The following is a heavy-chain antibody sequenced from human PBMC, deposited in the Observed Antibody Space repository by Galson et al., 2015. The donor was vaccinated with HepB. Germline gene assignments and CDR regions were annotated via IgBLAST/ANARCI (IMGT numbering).Heavy chain of an antibody. CDR3: AREGGSWDYGDDGGGFDV. Sequence: TLSLTCTVSGGSISSGGYFWSWIRQHPEKGLEWIGYIYHSGNTNYNPSLKSRLTISVDTSKNQFSLKLSSVTAADTAVYYCAREGGSWDYGDDGGGFDVWGQGTMVTVSP. V-gene: IGHV4-31*03. D-gene: IGHD4-17*01. J-gene: IGHJ3*01. CDR2: IYHSGNT. CDR1: GGSISSGGYF.